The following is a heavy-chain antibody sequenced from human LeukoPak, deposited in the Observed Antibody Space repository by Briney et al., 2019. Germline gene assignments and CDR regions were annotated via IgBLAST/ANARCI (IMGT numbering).Heavy chain of an antibody. CDR3: ARGLTRLVQFYWFDP. J-gene: IGHJ5*02. V-gene: IGHV4-59*01. CDR1: GGSISSYY. D-gene: IGHD6-19*01. CDR2: IYYSGST. Sequence: PSETLSLTCTVSGGSISSYYWSWIRQPPGKGLEWIGYIYYSGSTNHNPSLKSRVTISVDTSKNQFSLKLSSVTAADTAVYYCARGLTRLVQFYWFDPWGQGTLVTVSS.